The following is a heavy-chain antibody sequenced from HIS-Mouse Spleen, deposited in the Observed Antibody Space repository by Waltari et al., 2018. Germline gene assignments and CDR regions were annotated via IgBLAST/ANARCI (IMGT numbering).Heavy chain of an antibody. CDR1: GFTFDDYA. CDR3: AKDGRSLNY. V-gene: IGHV3-9*01. Sequence: EVQLVEYGGGLVQPGRSLRLSCAASGFTFDDYAMHWVRQAPGKGLEWVSGISWNSGSIGYADSVKGRFTISRDNAKNSLYLQMNSLRAEDTALYYCAKDGRSLNYWGQGTLVTVSS. CDR2: ISWNSGSI. J-gene: IGHJ4*02.